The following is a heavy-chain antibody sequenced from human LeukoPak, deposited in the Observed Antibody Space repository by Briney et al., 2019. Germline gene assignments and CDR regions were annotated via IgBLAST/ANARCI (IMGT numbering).Heavy chain of an antibody. CDR2: INWNGIST. J-gene: IGHJ4*02. CDR1: GFRFDDYG. CDR3: ARDTYYYGEDY. D-gene: IGHD3-10*01. Sequence: GGSLRLSCAASGFRFDDYGMTWVRQAPGKGLEWVSGINWNGISTGYADSVKGRFTISRDNAKNSLYLQMNSLRAEDTAVYYCARDTYYYGEDYWGQGTLVTVSS. V-gene: IGHV3-20*04.